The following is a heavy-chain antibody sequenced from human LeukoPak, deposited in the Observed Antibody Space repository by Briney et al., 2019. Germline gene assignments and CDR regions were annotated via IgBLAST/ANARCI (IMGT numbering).Heavy chain of an antibody. CDR3: TTDRGRTELPLFGS. D-gene: IGHD1-26*01. V-gene: IGHV3-15*01. CDR2: IKSKTNGGTT. CDR1: GLTINNAW. J-gene: IGHJ5*01. Sequence: GGSLRLSCAASGLTINNAWMGWVRQVPGKGLEWVGRIKSKTNGGTTDYAAPVKGRFTISRDESKNTLYLQMNSLKTEDTAVHYCTTDRGRTELPLFGSWGQGTLVTVSS.